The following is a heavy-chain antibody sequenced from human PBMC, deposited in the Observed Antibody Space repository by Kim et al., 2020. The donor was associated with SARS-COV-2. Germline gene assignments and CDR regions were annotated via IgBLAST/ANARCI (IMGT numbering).Heavy chain of an antibody. D-gene: IGHD3-10*01. CDR1: GGSISSGSYY. Sequence: SETLSLTCTVSGGSISSGSYYWSWIRQPAGKGLEWIGRIYTSGSTNYNPSLKSRVTISVDTSKNQFSLKLSSVTAADTAVYYCARDHFTGGRGVVRGVYGRDVWGQGTTVTVSS. V-gene: IGHV4-61*02. CDR3: ARDHFTGGRGVVRGVYGRDV. CDR2: IYTSGST. J-gene: IGHJ6*02.